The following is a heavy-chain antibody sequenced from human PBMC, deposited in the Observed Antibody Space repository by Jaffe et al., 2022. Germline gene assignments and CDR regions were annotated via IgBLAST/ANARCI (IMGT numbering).Heavy chain of an antibody. CDR1: GYSISSGYY. Sequence: QVQLQESGPGLVKPSETLSLTCAVSGYSISSGYYWGWIRQPPGKGLEWIGSIYHSGSTYYNPSLKSRVTISVDTSKNQFSLKLSSVTAADTAVYYCARSTCGGDCYSFTPDAFDIWGQGTMVTVSS. J-gene: IGHJ3*02. CDR2: IYHSGST. V-gene: IGHV4-38-2*01. D-gene: IGHD2-21*02. CDR3: ARSTCGGDCYSFTPDAFDI.